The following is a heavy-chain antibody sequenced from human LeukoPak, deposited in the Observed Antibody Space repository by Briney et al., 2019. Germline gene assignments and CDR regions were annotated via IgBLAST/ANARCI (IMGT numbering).Heavy chain of an antibody. CDR2: IRYDGSDK. CDR1: GFTFNIYA. CDR3: AKERDSSSWSDY. D-gene: IGHD6-13*01. J-gene: IGHJ4*02. V-gene: IGHV3-30*02. Sequence: GGSLRLSCAASGFTFNIYAMHRVRQAPGKGLEWVAFIRYDGSDKYYADSVKGRFTISRDNSKNTLYLQMNSLRADDTAVYYCAKERDSSSWSDYWGQGTLVTVSS.